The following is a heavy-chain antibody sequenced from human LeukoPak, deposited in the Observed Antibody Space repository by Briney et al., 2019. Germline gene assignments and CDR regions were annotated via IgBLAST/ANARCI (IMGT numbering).Heavy chain of an antibody. J-gene: IGHJ4*02. CDR2: IKQDGSEK. D-gene: IGHD3/OR15-3a*01. CDR3: ARVPLWSDYFDY. CDR1: GFTFSSYW. V-gene: IGHV3-7*01. Sequence: GGSLRLPCAASGFTFSSYWTSWVRQAPGKGLEWVANIKQDGSEKYYVDSVKGRFTISRDNAKNSLYLQMNSLRAEDTAVYYCARVPLWSDYFDYWGQGTLVTVSS.